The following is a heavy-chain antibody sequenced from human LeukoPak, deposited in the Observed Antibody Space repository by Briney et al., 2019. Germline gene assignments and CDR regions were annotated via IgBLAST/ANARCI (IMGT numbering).Heavy chain of an antibody. Sequence: WVRQAPGKGLEWVGFIRSKAYGGTTEYAASVKGRFTISRDDSKSIAYLQMNSLKTEDTAVYYCTRDRVWISSTRLESAVDWGQGTLVTVSS. CDR2: IRSKAYGGTT. V-gene: IGHV3-49*02. CDR3: TRDRVWISSTRLESAVD. J-gene: IGHJ4*02. D-gene: IGHD3-3*01.